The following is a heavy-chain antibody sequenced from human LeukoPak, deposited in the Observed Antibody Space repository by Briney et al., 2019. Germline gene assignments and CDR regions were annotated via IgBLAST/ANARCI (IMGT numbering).Heavy chain of an antibody. CDR1: GFTFSSYA. J-gene: IGHJ6*03. CDR2: ISSNGGST. V-gene: IGHV3-64*01. D-gene: IGHD2-15*01. CDR3: ARGWYCSGGSCNYYYYYMDV. Sequence: GGSLRLSCAASGFTFSSYAMHWVRQAPGKGLEYVSAISSNGGSTYYANSVKGRFTISRDNSKNTLYLQMGSLRAEDMAVYYCARGWYCSGGSCNYYYYYMDVWGKGTTVTVSS.